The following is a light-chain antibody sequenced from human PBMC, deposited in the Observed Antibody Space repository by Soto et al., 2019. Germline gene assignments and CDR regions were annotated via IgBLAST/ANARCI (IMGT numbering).Light chain of an antibody. Sequence: QSALTQPASVSGSPGQSITIPCTGTSSDIGGYDHVSWYQQHPGKAPKLMVYDVSNRPSGVSDRFSGSKSANTASLTISGLQAEDEAVYYCNSYTTSSSLYVFGTGTKLTVL. CDR1: SSDIGGYDH. CDR2: DVS. CDR3: NSYTTSSSLYV. V-gene: IGLV2-14*03. J-gene: IGLJ1*01.